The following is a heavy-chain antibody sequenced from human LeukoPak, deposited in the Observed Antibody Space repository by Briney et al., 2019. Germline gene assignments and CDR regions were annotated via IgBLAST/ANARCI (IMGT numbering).Heavy chain of an antibody. Sequence: GGSLRLSCAASGFTFSSYGMHWVRQAPGKGLEWVAFIRYDGSNKYYADSVKGRFTISRDNSKNTLYLQMNSLRAEDTAVYYCAKVGSGIPAVYYYYYMDVWGKGTTVTVSS. CDR1: GFTFSSYG. J-gene: IGHJ6*03. V-gene: IGHV3-30*02. CDR2: IRYDGSNK. CDR3: AKVGSGIPAVYYYYYMDV. D-gene: IGHD2-2*01.